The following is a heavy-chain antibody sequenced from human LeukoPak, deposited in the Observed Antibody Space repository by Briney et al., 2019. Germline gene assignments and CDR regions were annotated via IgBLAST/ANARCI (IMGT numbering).Heavy chain of an antibody. Sequence: SETLSLTCTASGGSISSYYWTWIRQPPGKGLEWIGYIYYSGSTNYNPSLRSRVTISVDTSKNQFSLRLSSVTAADTAVYYCARLLRGLYYGSGSGPYYYYMDVWGKGTTVTVSS. V-gene: IGHV4-59*08. CDR3: ARLLRGLYYGSGSGPYYYYMDV. D-gene: IGHD3-10*01. CDR2: IYYSGST. CDR1: GGSISSYY. J-gene: IGHJ6*03.